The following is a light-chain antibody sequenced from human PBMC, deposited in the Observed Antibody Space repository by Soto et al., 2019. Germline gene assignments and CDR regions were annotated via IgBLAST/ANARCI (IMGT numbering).Light chain of an antibody. J-gene: IGLJ3*02. CDR1: SSDVGAYNS. V-gene: IGLV2-8*01. CDR2: EVN. Sequence: QSALTQPPSASGSPGQSVTISCTGTSSDVGAYNSVSWYQQHPGKAPRLMIYEVNKRPSGVPDRFSGSKSGNMASLTGSGLQAEDESDYYCNSHGGSNNFWVFGGGTQLTVL. CDR3: NSHGGSNNFWV.